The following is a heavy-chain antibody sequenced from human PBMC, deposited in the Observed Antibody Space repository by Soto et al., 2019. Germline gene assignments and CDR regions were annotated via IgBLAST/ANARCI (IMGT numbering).Heavy chain of an antibody. V-gene: IGHV6-1*01. J-gene: IGHJ3*02. CDR3: ARAEGRGWYSSAFDI. CDR2: TYYRSKWYN. D-gene: IGHD6-19*01. CDR1: GDSVSSNSAA. Sequence: SQTLSLTCAISGDSVSSNSAAWTWIRQSPSRGLEWLGRTYYRSKWYNDYAVSVKSRISINPDTSENHFSLQLNSVTPEDTAVYYCARAEGRGWYSSAFDIWGQGTMVTVSS.